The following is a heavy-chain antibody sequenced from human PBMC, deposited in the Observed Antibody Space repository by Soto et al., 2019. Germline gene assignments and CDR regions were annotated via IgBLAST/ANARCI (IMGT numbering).Heavy chain of an antibody. CDR3: ARDSAFEYSSSGRIFDS. Sequence: APLQVSCQASCYTFSSYGSSWVRQDPGQGLEWMGWISAFNGNTNYAQNLQGRVTMTTETSTSTAYMELRSLRSDDTAVYYCARDSAFEYSSSGRIFDSWGQGMLVTVSS. CDR1: CYTFSSYG. D-gene: IGHD6-6*01. CDR2: ISAFNGNT. V-gene: IGHV1-18*01. J-gene: IGHJ4*02.